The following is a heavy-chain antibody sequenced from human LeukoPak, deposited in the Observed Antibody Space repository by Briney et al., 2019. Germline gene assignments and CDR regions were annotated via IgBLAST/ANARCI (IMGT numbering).Heavy chain of an antibody. CDR3: ATGVAAAGTVVARGNWFDP. D-gene: IGHD6-13*01. V-gene: IGHV3-48*03. CDR1: GFTFSTYE. CDR2: ISSRGSSI. J-gene: IGHJ5*02. Sequence: PGGSLRLSCAASGFTFSTYEMDWVRQAPGKELEWVSYISSRGSSIYYADSVKGRFTISRDNSKNTLYLQISSLRVEDTAVYYCATGVAAAGTVVARGNWFDPWGHGTLVTVSS.